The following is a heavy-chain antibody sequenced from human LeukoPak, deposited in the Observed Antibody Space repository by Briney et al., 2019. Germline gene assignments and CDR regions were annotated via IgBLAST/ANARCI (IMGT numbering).Heavy chain of an antibody. CDR1: GGSISSYY. Sequence: SETLSLTCTATGGSISSYYWSWIRQPPGKGLKWIGYIYYSGSTNYNPSLKSRVTISVDTSKNQFSLKLSSVTAADTAVYYCARAITMIRGNWFDPWGQGTLVTVSS. CDR2: IYYSGST. V-gene: IGHV4-59*01. CDR3: ARAITMIRGNWFDP. D-gene: IGHD3-22*01. J-gene: IGHJ5*02.